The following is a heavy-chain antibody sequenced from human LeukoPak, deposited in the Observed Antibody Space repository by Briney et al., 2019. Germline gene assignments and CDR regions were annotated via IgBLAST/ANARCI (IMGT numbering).Heavy chain of an antibody. CDR1: GFTFSSYA. Sequence: GGSLTLSCAGSGFTFSSYAMRWVRQAPGKGLEWVAVTSSDGNIKYYADSVKGGFTISRDNSKNTLYLQMNSLRGENTGVYYCARDPVPATARHFDYWGQGTLVSVSS. D-gene: IGHD1-1*01. CDR3: ARDPVPATARHFDY. J-gene: IGHJ4*02. CDR2: TSSDGNIK. V-gene: IGHV3-30-3*01.